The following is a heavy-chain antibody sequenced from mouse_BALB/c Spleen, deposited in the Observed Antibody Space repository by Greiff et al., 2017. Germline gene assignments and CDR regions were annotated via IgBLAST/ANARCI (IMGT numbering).Heavy chain of an antibody. CDR2: INPSTGYT. D-gene: IGHD1-1*01. CDR1: GYTFTSYD. Sequence: QVQLQQSGAELVKPGASVKLSCKASGYTFTSYDINWVRQRPGQGLEWIGYINPSTGYTEYNQKFKDKATLTADKSSSTAYMQLSSLTSEDSAVYYCARIDYYGSSFYFDYWGQGTTLTASS. V-gene: IGHV1S26*01. CDR3: ARIDYYGSSFYFDY. J-gene: IGHJ2*01.